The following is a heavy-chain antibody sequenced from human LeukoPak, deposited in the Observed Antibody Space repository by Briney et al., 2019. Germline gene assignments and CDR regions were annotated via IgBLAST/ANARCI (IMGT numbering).Heavy chain of an antibody. CDR1: GFTFSSYA. CDR3: AKDFAVTGYDILTGYYEGEGYFDY. D-gene: IGHD3-9*01. J-gene: IGHJ4*02. Sequence: GGSLRLSCAASGFTFSSYAMSWVRQAPGKGLEWVSAISGSGGSTYYADSVKGRFTISRDNSKNTLYLQMNSLRAEDTAVYYRAKDFAVTGYDILTGYYEGEGYFDYWGQGTLVTVSS. CDR2: ISGSGGST. V-gene: IGHV3-23*01.